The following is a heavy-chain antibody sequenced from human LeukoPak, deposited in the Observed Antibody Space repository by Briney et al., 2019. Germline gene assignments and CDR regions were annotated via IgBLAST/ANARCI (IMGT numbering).Heavy chain of an antibody. D-gene: IGHD3-16*01. J-gene: IGHJ3*02. CDR2: FDPEDGET. CDR3: ATRGLPFGGVIGAFGI. CDR1: GYTLTELS. Sequence: ASVKVSCKVSGYTLTELSMHWVRQAPGKGLEWMGGFDPEDGETIYAQKFQGRVTMTEDTSTDTAYMEPSSLRSEDTAVYYCATRGLPFGGVIGAFGIWGQGTMVTVSS. V-gene: IGHV1-24*01.